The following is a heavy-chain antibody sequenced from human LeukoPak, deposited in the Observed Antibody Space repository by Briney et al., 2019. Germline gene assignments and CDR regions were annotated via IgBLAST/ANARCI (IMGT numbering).Heavy chain of an antibody. D-gene: IGHD2-2*01. V-gene: IGHV4-59*01. Sequence: SETVSLTCAVYGGSFSGYYWSWIRQPPGKGLEWIGYIYYSASTNYNPSLKSRVTISVDTSKNQFSLKLSSVTAADTAVYYCARESASRYCSSTSCYRDAFDIWGQGTMVTVSS. CDR1: GGSFSGYY. J-gene: IGHJ3*02. CDR3: ARESASRYCSSTSCYRDAFDI. CDR2: IYYSAST.